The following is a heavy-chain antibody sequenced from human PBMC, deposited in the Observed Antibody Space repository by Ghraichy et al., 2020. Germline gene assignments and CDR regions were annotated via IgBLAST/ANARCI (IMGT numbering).Heavy chain of an antibody. J-gene: IGHJ3*02. Sequence: LSLTCAASGFTFSSYAMHWVRQAPGKGLEWVAVISYDGSNKYYADSVKGRFTISRDNSKNTLYLQMNSLRAEDTAVYYCARGSRITIFGVATHDAFDIWGQGTMVTVSS. CDR3: ARGSRITIFGVATHDAFDI. V-gene: IGHV3-30*04. CDR2: ISYDGSNK. CDR1: GFTFSSYA. D-gene: IGHD3-3*01.